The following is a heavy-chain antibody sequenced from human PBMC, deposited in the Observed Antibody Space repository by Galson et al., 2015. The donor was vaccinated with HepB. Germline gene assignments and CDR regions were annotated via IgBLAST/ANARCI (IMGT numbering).Heavy chain of an antibody. D-gene: IGHD3-22*01. V-gene: IGHV6-1*01. Sequence: CAISGDSVSSNSAAWNWIRQSPSRGLEWLGRTYYRSKWHNDYAVSVKSRITINPDTSKNQFSLQLNSVTPEDTAVYYCARFLDYSDSSDDFDICGQWTMVTVA. CDR1: GDSVSSNSAA. J-gene: IGHJ3*02. CDR2: TYYRSKWHN. CDR3: ARFLDYSDSSDDFDI.